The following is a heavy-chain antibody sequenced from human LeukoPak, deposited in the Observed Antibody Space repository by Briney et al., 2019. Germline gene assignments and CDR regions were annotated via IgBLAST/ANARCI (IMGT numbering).Heavy chain of an antibody. CDR2: IHHSGST. CDR1: GYSISSGYY. CDR3: ARVDILTGYYFFDY. J-gene: IGHJ4*02. V-gene: IGHV4-38-2*02. Sequence: KPSETLSLTCTVSGYSISSGYYWGWIRQPPGKGLEWIGSIHHSGSTNYNPSLKSRVTISLDTSKNQFSLKLSSVTAADTAVYYCARVDILTGYYFFDYWGQGTLVTVSS. D-gene: IGHD3-9*01.